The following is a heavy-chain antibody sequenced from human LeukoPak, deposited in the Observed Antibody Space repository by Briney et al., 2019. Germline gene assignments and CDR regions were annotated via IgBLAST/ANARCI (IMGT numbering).Heavy chain of an antibody. D-gene: IGHD6-19*01. V-gene: IGHV3-23*01. CDR3: ARYEPQWLASFDY. Sequence: GGSLRLSCAASGFTFSSYGMSWVRQAPGKGLEWVSAISGSGGSTYYADSVKGRFTISRDNSKNTLYLHMNSLRAEDTAVYYCARYEPQWLASFDYWGQGTLVTVSS. CDR2: ISGSGGST. J-gene: IGHJ4*02. CDR1: GFTFSSYG.